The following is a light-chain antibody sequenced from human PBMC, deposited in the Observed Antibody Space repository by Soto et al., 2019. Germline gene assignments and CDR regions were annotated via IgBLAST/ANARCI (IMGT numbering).Light chain of an antibody. Sequence: TLSVKASQRASSHLAWYQQKPGQAPRLLIYAASTRATGIPARFSGSGSGKECTLTIRSLQSEDFAVYYSQKYNNRPETVCQGTKVDIK. V-gene: IGKV3D-15*01. CDR2: AAS. CDR3: QKYNNRPET. CDR1: QRASSH. J-gene: IGKJ1*01.